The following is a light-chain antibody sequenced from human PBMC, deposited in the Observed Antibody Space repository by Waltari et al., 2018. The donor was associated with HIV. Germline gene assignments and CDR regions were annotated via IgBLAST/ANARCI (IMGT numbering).Light chain of an antibody. V-gene: IGLV1-44*01. Sequence: QSVLTQPPSASGTPGQRVTISCSGSSANIASNTINWYQQRPGPAHKLLIYGNNQRPPGVPDRFSAPKSATPASLPTGGPQFEDEADYYCAAWDASLNGVVFGGGTRLTV. J-gene: IGLJ2*01. CDR3: AAWDASLNGVV. CDR1: SANIASNT. CDR2: GNN.